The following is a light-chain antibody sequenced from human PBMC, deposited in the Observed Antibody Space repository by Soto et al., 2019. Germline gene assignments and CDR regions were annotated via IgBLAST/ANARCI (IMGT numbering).Light chain of an antibody. V-gene: IGKV3-15*01. CDR3: QQYNNWPPWT. J-gene: IGKJ1*01. Sequence: EIVMTQSPATLSVSPGERATLSCRASQNIRSNLAWYQQIPGQAPRPLIHGASTRATGIPARFSGSGSGTEFTLTISGLQSEDYAVYYCQQYNNWPPWTFGQGTKVEI. CDR2: GAS. CDR1: QNIRSN.